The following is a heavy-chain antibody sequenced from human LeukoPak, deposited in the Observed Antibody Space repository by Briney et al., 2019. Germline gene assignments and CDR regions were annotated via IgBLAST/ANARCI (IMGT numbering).Heavy chain of an antibody. J-gene: IGHJ4*02. Sequence: SETLSLTCTVSGGSISSSSYYWGWIRPPPGKGLEWIGSIYYSGSTYYNPSLKSRVTISVDTSKNQFSLKLSSVTAADTAVYYCASLLGGIVGYWGQGTLVTVSS. CDR2: IYYSGST. V-gene: IGHV4-39*01. CDR3: ASLLGGIVGY. D-gene: IGHD3-16*01. CDR1: GGSISSSSYY.